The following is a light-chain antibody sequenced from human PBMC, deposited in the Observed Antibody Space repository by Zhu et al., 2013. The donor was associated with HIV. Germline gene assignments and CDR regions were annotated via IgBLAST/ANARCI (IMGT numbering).Light chain of an antibody. CDR3: LQHHLTRGT. CDR1: QGINTH. Sequence: DIQMTQSPSLLSASVEDTVKITCRASQGINTHLAWYQQRPGRPPKLLMYGVSTLHTGVPLRFVGSGSGTEFALTITACRLKILQLYFCLQHHLTRGTFGDGDQGGDQT. J-gene: IGKJ4*02. V-gene: IGKV1-9*01. CDR2: GVS.